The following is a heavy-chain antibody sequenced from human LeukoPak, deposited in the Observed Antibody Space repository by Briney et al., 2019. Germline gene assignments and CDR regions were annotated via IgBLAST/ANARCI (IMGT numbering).Heavy chain of an antibody. CDR3: ARDYCKNPTCHTREFDY. CDR1: GYTFTTYG. Sequence: SGKVCCKASGYTFTTYGVSWVRQAPGQGLEGMGWISGYNANTIYAQKLQGRVSMTTDTSKSTAYMDLTSLSSDDTAVYYCARDYCKNPTCHTREFDYWGQGTLVTVSS. V-gene: IGHV1-18*01. D-gene: IGHD2-8*02. J-gene: IGHJ4*02. CDR2: ISGYNANT.